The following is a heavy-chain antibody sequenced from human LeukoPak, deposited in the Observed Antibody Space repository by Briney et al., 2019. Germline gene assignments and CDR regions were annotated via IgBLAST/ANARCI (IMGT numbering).Heavy chain of an antibody. CDR3: ARGRGYSYGPFDY. V-gene: IGHV3-30*03. J-gene: IGHJ4*02. CDR2: ISYDGSNK. Sequence: PGGSLRLSCAASGFTFSSYGIHWVRQAPDKGLEWVAVISYDGSNKYYADSVKGRFTISRDNSKNTLYLQMNSLRAEDTAVYYCARGRGYSYGPFDYWGQGTLVTVSS. D-gene: IGHD5-18*01. CDR1: GFTFSSYG.